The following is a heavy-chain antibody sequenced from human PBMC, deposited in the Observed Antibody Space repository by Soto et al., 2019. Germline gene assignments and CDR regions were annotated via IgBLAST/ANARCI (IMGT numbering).Heavy chain of an antibody. CDR3: ARSDCTSTSCYGVWVDP. D-gene: IGHD2-2*01. V-gene: IGHV3-21*01. CDR1: GFSFSNYG. CDR2: ISSSSSYI. Sequence: EVQLVESGGGLVKPGGSLRLSCAASGFSFSNYGMNWVRQAPGKGLEWVSSISSSSSYISYADSVKGRFTISRDNAKNSGYRQMNSLRAEDTAVYYCARSDCTSTSCYGVWVDPWGQGTLVTVSS. J-gene: IGHJ5*02.